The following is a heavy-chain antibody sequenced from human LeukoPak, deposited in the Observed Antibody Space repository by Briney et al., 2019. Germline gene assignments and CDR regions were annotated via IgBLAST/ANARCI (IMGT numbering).Heavy chain of an antibody. J-gene: IGHJ3*02. Sequence: SETLSLTCAVSGGSISSNSYYWGWIRQPPGKGLEWIGSIYYSGSTYYNPSLKSRVTISVDTSKNQFSLKLSSVTAADTAVYYCARELDSSGWYGSAGDAFDIWGQGTMVTVSS. CDR3: ARELDSSGWYGSAGDAFDI. CDR2: IYYSGST. V-gene: IGHV4-39*07. CDR1: GGSISSNSYY. D-gene: IGHD6-19*01.